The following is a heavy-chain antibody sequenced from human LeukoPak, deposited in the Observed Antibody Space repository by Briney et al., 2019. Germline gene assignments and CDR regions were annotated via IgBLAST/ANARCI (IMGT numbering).Heavy chain of an antibody. J-gene: IGHJ4*02. D-gene: IGHD1-1*01. CDR2: IKTKTDGGTT. CDR1: GFTFSNAW. CDR3: AFSREGELAVYLDY. Sequence: GGSLRLSCAASGFTFSNAWMSWVRQAPGKGLEWVGRIKTKTDGGTTDYGAPVKGRFTISRDDSKNTLYLQMNSLRAEDTALYYCAFSREGELAVYLDYWGQGTPVAVSS. V-gene: IGHV3-15*01.